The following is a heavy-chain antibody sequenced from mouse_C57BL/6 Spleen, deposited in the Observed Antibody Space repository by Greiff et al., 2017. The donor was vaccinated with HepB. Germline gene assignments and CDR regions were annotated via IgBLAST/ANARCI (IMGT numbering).Heavy chain of an antibody. Sequence: VQLQQPGAELVKPGASVKLSCKASGYTFTSYWMHWVKQRPGQGLEWIGMIHPNSGSTNYNEKFKSKATLTVDKSSSTAYMQLSSLTSEDSAVYYCARRDGYYHDWYFDVWGTGTTVTVSS. CDR1: GYTFTSYW. J-gene: IGHJ1*03. V-gene: IGHV1-64*01. D-gene: IGHD2-3*01. CDR3: ARRDGYYHDWYFDV. CDR2: IHPNSGST.